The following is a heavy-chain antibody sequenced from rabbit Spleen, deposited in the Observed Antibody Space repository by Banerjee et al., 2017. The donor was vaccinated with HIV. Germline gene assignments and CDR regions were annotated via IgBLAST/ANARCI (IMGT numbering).Heavy chain of an antibody. J-gene: IGHJ4*01. CDR2: IYGGSSGII. CDR3: GRGSATMTMVITGFYFNL. Sequence: QSLEESGGDLVKPGASLTLTCTASGFSFSSSDYMCWVRQAPGKGLEWIACIYGGSSGIIDYASWAKGRFTISKTSSTTVTLQMTSLTASDTATYFCGRGSATMTMVITGFYFNLWGPGTLVT. CDR1: GFSFSSSDY. D-gene: IGHD2-1*01. V-gene: IGHV1S40*01.